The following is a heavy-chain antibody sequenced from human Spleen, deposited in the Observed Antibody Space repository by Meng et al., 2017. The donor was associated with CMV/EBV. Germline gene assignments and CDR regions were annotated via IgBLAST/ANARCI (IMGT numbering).Heavy chain of an antibody. D-gene: IGHD7-27*01. CDR2: ISAYNGNT. CDR3: ARDHAWGADY. V-gene: IGHV1-18*01. CDR1: GYTFTSYG. J-gene: IGHJ4*02. Sequence: ASVKVSCKASGYTFTSYGISWVRQAPGQGLEWMGWISAYNGNTNFAQKFQGRVTMTRDTSISTAHMELSRLISDDTAVYYCARDHAWGADYWGQGTLVTVSS.